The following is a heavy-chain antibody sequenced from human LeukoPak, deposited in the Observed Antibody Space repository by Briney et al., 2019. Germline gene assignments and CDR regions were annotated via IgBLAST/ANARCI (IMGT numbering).Heavy chain of an antibody. J-gene: IGHJ4*02. CDR2: IKQGGSEK. Sequence: PGGSLRLSCAASGFTFSSYGMSWVRQAPGKGLEWVANIKQGGSEKYYVDSVKGRFTISRDNAKNSLYLQMNSLRAEDTAVYYCATLPAPYGANFDYWGQGTLVTVSS. CDR1: GFTFSSYG. CDR3: ATLPAPYGANFDY. V-gene: IGHV3-7*01. D-gene: IGHD4/OR15-4a*01.